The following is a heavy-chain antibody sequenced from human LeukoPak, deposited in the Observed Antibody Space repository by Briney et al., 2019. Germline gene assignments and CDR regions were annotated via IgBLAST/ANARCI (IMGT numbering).Heavy chain of an antibody. Sequence: GGSLRLSCAASGFTFSSYGMHWVRQAPGKGLEWVAVISYDGSNKYYADSVKGRFTISRDNSKNTLYLQMNSLRADDTAVYYCAKNGVGATWGNYFDYWGQGTLVTVSS. CDR2: ISYDGSNK. J-gene: IGHJ4*02. D-gene: IGHD1-26*01. V-gene: IGHV3-30*18. CDR3: AKNGVGATWGNYFDY. CDR1: GFTFSSYG.